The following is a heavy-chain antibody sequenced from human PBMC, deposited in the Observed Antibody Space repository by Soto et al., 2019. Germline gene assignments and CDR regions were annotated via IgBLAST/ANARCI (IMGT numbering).Heavy chain of an antibody. V-gene: IGHV3-53*01. D-gene: IGHD6-19*01. Sequence: GGSLRLSCAASGFTVSSNYMSWVRQAPGKGLEWVAVIYSGGSTYYADSVTGRFTISRDNSKNTLYLQMNSLRAEDTAVYYCARDSSGPLGYWGQGTLVTVSS. CDR3: ARDSSGPLGY. J-gene: IGHJ4*02. CDR2: IYSGGST. CDR1: GFTVSSNY.